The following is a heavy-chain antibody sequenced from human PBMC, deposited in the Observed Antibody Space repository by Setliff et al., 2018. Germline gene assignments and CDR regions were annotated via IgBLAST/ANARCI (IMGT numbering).Heavy chain of an antibody. CDR2: IYYSGST. Sequence: PSETLSLTCTVSGGSISSSSYYWGWIRQPPGKGLEWIGSIYYSGSTYYNPSLKSRVTISVDTSKNQFSLKLGSVTAADTAVYYCARLAGSGGGFYHYYSYMDVWDKGTTVTVSS. V-gene: IGHV4-39*01. CDR3: ARLAGSGGGFYHYYSYMDV. CDR1: GGSISSSSYY. D-gene: IGHD3-16*01. J-gene: IGHJ6*03.